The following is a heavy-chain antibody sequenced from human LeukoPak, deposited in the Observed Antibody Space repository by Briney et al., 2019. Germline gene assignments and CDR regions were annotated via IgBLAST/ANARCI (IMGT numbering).Heavy chain of an antibody. V-gene: IGHV3-20*04. CDR3: AKVRYCSGVNCYPDDN. CDR1: GFTFDDYG. CDR2: INWNGGST. J-gene: IGHJ4*02. Sequence: GGSLRLSCAASGFTFDDYGMSWVRQAPGKGLEWVSGINWNGGSTGYADSVQGRFTISRDNSKNMLYLEMNSLSTEDTAVYYCAKVRYCSGVNCYPDDNWGQGTLVTVSS. D-gene: IGHD2-15*01.